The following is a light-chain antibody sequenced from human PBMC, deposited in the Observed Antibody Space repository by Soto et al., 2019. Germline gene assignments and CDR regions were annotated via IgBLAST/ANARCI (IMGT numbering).Light chain of an antibody. CDR2: KAS. Sequence: DIQMTQSPSTLSASVGDRVTITCRASQSISSWLAWYQQKPGKAPKLLIYKASSLESGVPSRFSGSGPGTEFTLTISSLQPDDFATYYCQQYNSYSPGFGQGTRLEIK. J-gene: IGKJ5*01. CDR3: QQYNSYSPG. V-gene: IGKV1-5*03. CDR1: QSISSW.